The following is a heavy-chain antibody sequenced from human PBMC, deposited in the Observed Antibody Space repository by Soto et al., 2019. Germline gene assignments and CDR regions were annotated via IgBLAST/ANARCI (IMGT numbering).Heavy chain of an antibody. CDR1: GGSISSSSYY. Sequence: SETLSLTCTVSGGSISSSSYYWGWIRQPPGKGLEWIGSIYYSGSTYYNPSLKSRVTISVDTSKNQFSLKLSSVTAADTAVYYCARRLIVATIPLYYYYYYMDVWGKGTTVTVSS. CDR3: ARRLIVATIPLYYYYYYMDV. CDR2: IYYSGST. J-gene: IGHJ6*03. V-gene: IGHV4-39*01. D-gene: IGHD5-12*01.